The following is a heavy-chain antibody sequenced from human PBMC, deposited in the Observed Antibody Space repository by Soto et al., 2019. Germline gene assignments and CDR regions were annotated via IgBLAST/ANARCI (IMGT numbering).Heavy chain of an antibody. CDR2: IIPIFGTA. CDR1: GGTFSSYA. CDR3: ARDLAEQWPPYNWFDP. D-gene: IGHD6-19*01. Sequence: SVKVSCKASGGTFSSYAISWVRQAPGQGLEWMGGIIPIFGTANYAQKFQGRVTITADESTSTAYMELSSLRSEDTAVYYCARDLAEQWPPYNWFDPWGQGTLVTVSS. V-gene: IGHV1-69*13. J-gene: IGHJ5*02.